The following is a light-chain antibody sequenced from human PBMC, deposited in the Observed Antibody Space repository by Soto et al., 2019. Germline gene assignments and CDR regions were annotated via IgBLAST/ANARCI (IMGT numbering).Light chain of an antibody. J-gene: IGKJ5*01. Sequence: EIVLTQSPATLSLSPGERATLSCRASQSVSSYLAWYQQKPGQAPRLLIYDASNRATGIPARFSGSGSGTDFTLTISSLEPEDCAVYYCQQRSNWPPTCGQGTRLEIK. CDR1: QSVSSY. CDR2: DAS. V-gene: IGKV3-11*01. CDR3: QQRSNWPPT.